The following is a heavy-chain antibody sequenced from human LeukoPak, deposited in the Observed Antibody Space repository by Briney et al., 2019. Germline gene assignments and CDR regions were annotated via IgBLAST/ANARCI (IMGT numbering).Heavy chain of an antibody. CDR2: ISSSSSTI. CDR3: ARVFPLWFGGRYFDY. D-gene: IGHD3-10*01. Sequence: PGGSLRLSCAASGFTFSSYSMNWVRQAPGKGLEWVSYISSSSSTIYYADSVKGRFTISRDNAKNSLYLQMNSLRAEDTAVYYCARVFPLWFGGRYFDYWGQGTLVTVSS. J-gene: IGHJ4*02. CDR1: GFTFSSYS. V-gene: IGHV3-48*01.